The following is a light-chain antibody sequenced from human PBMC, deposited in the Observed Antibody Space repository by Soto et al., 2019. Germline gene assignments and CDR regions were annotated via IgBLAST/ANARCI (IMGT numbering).Light chain of an antibody. CDR3: SSYAGSNNFV. Sequence: QSVLTQPPSASGSPGQSVTISCTGTSSYIGAYIYVSWYQQHPGKAPKLMISEVSRRPSGVPERFSGSKSGNTASLTVSGLQADDEAHYYCSSYAGSNNFVFGTGTKVTVL. CDR1: SSYIGAYIY. J-gene: IGLJ1*01. CDR2: EVS. V-gene: IGLV2-8*01.